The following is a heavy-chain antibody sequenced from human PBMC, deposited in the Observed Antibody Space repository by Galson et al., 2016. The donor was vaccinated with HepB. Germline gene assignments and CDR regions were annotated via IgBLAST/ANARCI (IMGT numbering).Heavy chain of an antibody. Sequence: SGAEVKKPGESLKISCETSGYTFTDYWIGWVRQLPGKGLEWMGSIDPSDSYTNYSPSFQGHVTISTDRSISTAYLQWSSLKASDTAIYYCAIRLYSSGSFDYWGQGTLVTVAS. CDR3: AIRLYSSGSFDY. D-gene: IGHD6-19*01. CDR1: GYTFTDYW. J-gene: IGHJ4*02. CDR2: IDPSDSYT. V-gene: IGHV5-10-1*01.